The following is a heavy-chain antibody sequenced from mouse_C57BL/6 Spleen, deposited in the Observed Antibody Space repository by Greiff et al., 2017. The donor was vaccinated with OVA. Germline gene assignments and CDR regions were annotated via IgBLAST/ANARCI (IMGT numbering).Heavy chain of an antibody. V-gene: IGHV1-52*01. J-gene: IGHJ3*01. D-gene: IGHD2-1*01. CDR2: IDPSDSET. Sequence: QVQLQQPGAELVRPGSSVKLSCTASGYTFTSYWMHWVKQRPVQGLEWIGNIDPSDSETHYNQKFKDKATLTVDKASSTAYMQLSSLTSEDSAVYYCATSGNSFAYWGQVTLVTVSA. CDR1: GYTFTSYW. CDR3: ATSGNSFAY.